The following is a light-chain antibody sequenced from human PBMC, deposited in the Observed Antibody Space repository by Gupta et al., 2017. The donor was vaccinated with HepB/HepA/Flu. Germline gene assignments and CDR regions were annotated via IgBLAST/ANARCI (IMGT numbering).Light chain of an antibody. V-gene: IGKV3-11*01. CDR2: DAS. CDR3: QQRSIWPPIT. J-gene: IGKJ5*01. CDR1: RSVSNS. Sequence: EIVLTQSPATLSLSPGERATLSCRASRSVSNSLAWYQQKDGQAPRLVIYDASNRDTGIPARFSGSGSGKDLTLTISGREQEDFAGYYCQQRSIWPPITFGQGTRVEI.